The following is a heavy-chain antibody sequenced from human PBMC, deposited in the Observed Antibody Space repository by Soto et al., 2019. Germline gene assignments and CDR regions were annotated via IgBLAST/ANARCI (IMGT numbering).Heavy chain of an antibody. Sequence: VQLVESGGGLVKPGGSLRLSCVASGFTFSGYSINWVRQAPGKGLEWVSYISGPSIYIYYADSVKGRFTISRDNAKSAVYLQMNSLRAEDTAVYYCARGFRNGFTVWGQGTTVSVSS. CDR1: GFTFSGYS. CDR3: ARGFRNGFTV. V-gene: IGHV3-21*01. J-gene: IGHJ6*02. CDR2: ISGPSIYI. D-gene: IGHD2-8*01.